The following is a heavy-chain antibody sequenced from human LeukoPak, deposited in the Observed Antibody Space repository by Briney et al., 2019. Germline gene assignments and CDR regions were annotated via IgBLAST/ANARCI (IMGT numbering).Heavy chain of an antibody. CDR3: ARVDAASLAVHY. V-gene: IGHV1-2*02. J-gene: IGHJ4*02. CDR2: INPNSGGT. CDR1: GYTFTGYY. Sequence: ASVKVSCKASGYTFTGYYLNWVRQAPGQGLEWMGRINPNSGGTNSGQKFQGRVTMTRDTSISTAYLELSSLTFNDTAVYYCARVDAASLAVHYWGQGTLVTVSS. D-gene: IGHD6-13*01.